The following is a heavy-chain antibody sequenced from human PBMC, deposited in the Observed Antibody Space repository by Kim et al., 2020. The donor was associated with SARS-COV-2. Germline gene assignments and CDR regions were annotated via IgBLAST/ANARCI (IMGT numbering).Heavy chain of an antibody. D-gene: IGHD6-19*01. J-gene: IGHJ4*02. Sequence: AESVKGRFTISRDTCKSTLYMQMTSLRAEDTAVYYCAIDGEWLVPTGVDYWGKGTLVTVSS. CDR3: AIDGEWLVPTGVDY. V-gene: IGHV3-30*02.